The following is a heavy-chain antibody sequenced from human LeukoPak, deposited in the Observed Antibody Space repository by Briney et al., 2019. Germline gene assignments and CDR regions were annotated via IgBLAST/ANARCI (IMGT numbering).Heavy chain of an antibody. D-gene: IGHD6-13*01. J-gene: IGHJ4*02. Sequence: SETLSLTCTVSGGSISSGSYYWNWVRQPAGKGLELVGRIYATGNTNYNPSLKSRVTIAVDTSKNQFSLRLSSVTAADTAVYYCARDSGLEAGGAGFDYWGQGTLVTVSS. V-gene: IGHV4-61*02. CDR3: ARDSGLEAGGAGFDY. CDR2: IYATGNT. CDR1: GGSISSGSYY.